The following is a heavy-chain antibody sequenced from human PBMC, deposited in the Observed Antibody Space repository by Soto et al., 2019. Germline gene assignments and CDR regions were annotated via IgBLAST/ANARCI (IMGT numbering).Heavy chain of an antibody. J-gene: IGHJ6*03. D-gene: IGHD3-3*01. V-gene: IGHV1-18*01. CDR1: GYTFTSYG. Sequence: QVQLVQSGAEVKKPGASVKVSCKASGYTFTSYGISWVRQAPGQGLEWMGWISAYNGNTNYAQKLQGRVTMTTDTSTSTAYMELRSLGSDDTAVYYCAREREVGLRFLEWLPPHYYYYMYVWGKGTTVTVSS. CDR3: AREREVGLRFLEWLPPHYYYYMYV. CDR2: ISAYNGNT.